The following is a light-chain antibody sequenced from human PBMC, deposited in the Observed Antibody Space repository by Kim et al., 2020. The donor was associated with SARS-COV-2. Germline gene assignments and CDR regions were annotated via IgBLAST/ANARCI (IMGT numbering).Light chain of an antibody. CDR3: QQYDHYPWT. Sequence: DIQMTQSPSTLSASVGDRVSITCRASQSVSGWLAWYQQKPGRAPKVLIYDAFTLESGVPSRFSGSGSGTEFTLTISSLQPDDFATYYCQQYDHYPWTFGQGAKVDIK. V-gene: IGKV1-5*01. J-gene: IGKJ1*01. CDR2: DAF. CDR1: QSVSGW.